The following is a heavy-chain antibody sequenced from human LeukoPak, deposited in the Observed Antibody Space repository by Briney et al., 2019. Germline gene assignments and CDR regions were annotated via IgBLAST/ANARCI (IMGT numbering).Heavy chain of an antibody. CDR2: IYYSGST. J-gene: IGHJ4*02. Sequence: PSETLSLTCTVSGGSISSGDYYWSWIRQPPGKGLEWIGYIYYSGSTYYNPALQRLVNISVDTSKNQFSLMLCSVTTADQAVYYCARDRGYSSSWYIEYWGQGPLVTVSS. CDR3: ARDRGYSSSWYIEY. CDR1: GGSISSGDYY. D-gene: IGHD6-13*01. V-gene: IGHV4-30-4*01.